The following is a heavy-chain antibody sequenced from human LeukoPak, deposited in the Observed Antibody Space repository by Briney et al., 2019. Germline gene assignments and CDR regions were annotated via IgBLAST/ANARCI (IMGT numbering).Heavy chain of an antibody. J-gene: IGHJ4*02. Sequence: GGSLRLSCAASGFTFSSYAMHWVRQAPGKGLEWVAVISYDGSNKYYADSVKGRFTISRDNSKNTLYLQMNSLRAEDTAVYYCARDLGFGDGYYFDYWGQGTLVTVSS. D-gene: IGHD4-17*01. CDR3: ARDLGFGDGYYFDY. CDR2: ISYDGSNK. CDR1: GFTFSSYA. V-gene: IGHV3-30-3*01.